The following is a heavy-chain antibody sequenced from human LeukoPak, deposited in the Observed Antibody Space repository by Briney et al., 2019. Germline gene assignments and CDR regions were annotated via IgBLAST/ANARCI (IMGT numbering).Heavy chain of an antibody. D-gene: IGHD3-16*01. Sequence: SETLSLTCTVSGGSISSSSYYWGWIRQPPGKGLEWIGSIYYSGSTYYNPSLKSRVTISVDTSKNQFSLKLSSMTAADTAVYYCARQFARNNWFDPWGQGTLVTVSS. CDR2: IYYSGST. J-gene: IGHJ5*02. CDR1: GGSISSSSYY. CDR3: ARQFARNNWFDP. V-gene: IGHV4-39*01.